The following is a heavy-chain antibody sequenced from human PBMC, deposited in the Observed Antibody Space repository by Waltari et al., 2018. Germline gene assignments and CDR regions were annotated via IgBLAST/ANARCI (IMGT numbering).Heavy chain of an antibody. CDR3: ARHDYSNPDY. D-gene: IGHD4-4*01. CDR1: GYSISSGYY. J-gene: IGHJ4*02. Sequence: QVQLQESGPGLVKPSETLSLTCAVSGYSISSGYYWGWIRQPPGKGLEWIGSIYHSGSTYYNPSLKSRVTISVDTSKNQFSLKLSSVTAADTAVYYCARHDYSNPDYWGQGTLVTVSS. CDR2: IYHSGST. V-gene: IGHV4-38-2*01.